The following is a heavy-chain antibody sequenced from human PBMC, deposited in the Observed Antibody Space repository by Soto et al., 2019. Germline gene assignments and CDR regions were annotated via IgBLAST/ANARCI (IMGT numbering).Heavy chain of an antibody. CDR1: GYTFSSYD. CDR3: ATSGGGWYLY. CDR2: LNPNIGDT. V-gene: IGHV1-8*01. J-gene: IGHJ4*02. Sequence: QVQLVQSGAEVKKPGASVKVSCKASGYTFSSYDINWVRQATGQGLEWMGWLNPNIGDTGNAQKFQGRVTLTRNTSINPAYIDLSSLTPDDTAVYYCATSGGGWYLYWGQGTLVTVSS. D-gene: IGHD6-19*01.